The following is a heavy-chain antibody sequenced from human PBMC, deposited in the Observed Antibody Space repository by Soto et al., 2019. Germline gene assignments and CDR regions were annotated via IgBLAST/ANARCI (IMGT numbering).Heavy chain of an antibody. D-gene: IGHD3-3*01. V-gene: IGHV1-2*02. CDR2: INPNSGAT. J-gene: IGHJ5*02. Sequence: ASVEVSCKASGYTFTGYFIHWVRRAPRQGLEGVGYINPNSGATKYAPRFQGRVTMTSDTSIRTAYMDLSNLRSDDTAVYYCARGGGTILAPLPWGQGTLVTVSS. CDR3: ARGGGTILAPLP. CDR1: GYTFTGYF.